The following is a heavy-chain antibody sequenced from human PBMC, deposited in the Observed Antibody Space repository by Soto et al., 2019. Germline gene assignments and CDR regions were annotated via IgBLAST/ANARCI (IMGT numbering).Heavy chain of an antibody. J-gene: IGHJ6*02. Sequence: SVKVSCKASGGTFSSYAISWVRQAPGQGLEWMGGIIPIFGTANYAQKLQGRVTMTRGTSTGTAYMELGSLRSEDTAVYYYARGGRIVDTGIGYYYYHAMDVWGQGTTVTVSS. CDR1: GGTFSSYA. CDR2: IIPIFGTA. V-gene: IGHV1-69*05. D-gene: IGHD5-18*01. CDR3: ARGGRIVDTGIGYYYYHAMDV.